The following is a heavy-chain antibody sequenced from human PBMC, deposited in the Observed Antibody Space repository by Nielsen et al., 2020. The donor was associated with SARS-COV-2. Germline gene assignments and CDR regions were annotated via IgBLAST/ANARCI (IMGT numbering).Heavy chain of an antibody. Sequence: SLKISCAASGFTFDDYAMHWVRQAPGKGLEWVSGISWNSGSIGYADSVKGRFTISRDNAKNSLYLQMNSLRAEDTAVYYCAREMKVATTPDYWGQGTLVTVSS. J-gene: IGHJ4*02. CDR1: GFTFDDYA. D-gene: IGHD5-12*01. V-gene: IGHV3-9*01. CDR3: AREMKVATTPDY. CDR2: ISWNSGSI.